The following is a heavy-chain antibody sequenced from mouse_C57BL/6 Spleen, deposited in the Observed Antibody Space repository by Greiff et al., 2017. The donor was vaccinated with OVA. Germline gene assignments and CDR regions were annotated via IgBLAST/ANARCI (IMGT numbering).Heavy chain of an antibody. V-gene: IGHV1-15*01. CDR1: GYTFTDYE. Sequence: QVQLKESGAELVRPGASVTLSCKASGYTFTDYEMHWVKQTPVHGLEWIGAIDPETGGTAYNQKFKGKAILTADKSSSTAYMELRSLTSEDSAVYYCTGGDSNYGYWGQGTTLTVSS. CDR2: IDPETGGT. J-gene: IGHJ2*01. D-gene: IGHD2-5*01. CDR3: TGGDSNYGY.